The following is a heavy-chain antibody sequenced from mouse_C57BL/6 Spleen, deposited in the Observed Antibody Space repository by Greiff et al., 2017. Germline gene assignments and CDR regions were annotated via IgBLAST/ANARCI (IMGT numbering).Heavy chain of an antibody. V-gene: IGHV1-80*01. D-gene: IGHD1-1*01. CDR1: GYAFSSYW. J-gene: IGHJ3*01. CDR3: ARLGYGSGPLAY. Sequence: VQLQQSGAELVKPGASVKISCKASGYAFSSYWMNWVKQRPGKGLEWIGQIYPGVGDTNYNGKFKGKATLTSDNSSNTACMHLGSLSSENSAVYFCARLGYGSGPLAYWGQGTLVTVSA. CDR2: IYPGVGDT.